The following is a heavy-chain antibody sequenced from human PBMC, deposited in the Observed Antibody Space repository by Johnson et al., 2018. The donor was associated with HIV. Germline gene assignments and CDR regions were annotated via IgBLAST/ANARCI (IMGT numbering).Heavy chain of an antibody. CDR2: ISWDGSYT. D-gene: IGHD1-20*01. CDR3: AKDISGTGGGAVDI. Sequence: VQLVESGGGVVRPGGSLRLSCGVSGFTFDDYTMHWVRQLPGKGLDWVSLISWDGSYTKYGDSVKGRFTISRDNRKNSLYLQLNSLRTEDTALYYCAKDISGTGGGAVDIRGQGTMVTVSS. V-gene: IGHV3-43*01. CDR1: GFTFDDYT. J-gene: IGHJ3*02.